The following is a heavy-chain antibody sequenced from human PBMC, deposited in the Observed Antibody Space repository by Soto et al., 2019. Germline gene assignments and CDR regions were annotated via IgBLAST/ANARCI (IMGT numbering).Heavy chain of an antibody. CDR2: IKQDGIEK. Sequence: EVQLVESGGGLVQPGGSLRLSCAASGFTFSNSWMSWVRQAPGTGLEWVANIKQDGIEKYYADSVRGRFTISRDNAKNSLYLQMNSFRAEDSAVYYGAKAAYWGQGILVTVSS. CDR1: GFTFSNSW. V-gene: IGHV3-7*03. J-gene: IGHJ4*02. CDR3: AKAAY.